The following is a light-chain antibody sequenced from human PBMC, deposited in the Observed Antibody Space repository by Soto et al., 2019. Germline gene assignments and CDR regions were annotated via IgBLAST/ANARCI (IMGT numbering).Light chain of an antibody. CDR3: QQYGSLPFT. CDR1: QSITSNY. CDR2: GAS. Sequence: EIVLTQSPGTLSLSPGEGATLSCRASQSITSNYLAWYQQKPDQAPRLLISGASRRATCIPDRFSGSGSGTDFTLTSSRLEPEDFAVYHCQQYGSLPFTFGQGTELEVK. V-gene: IGKV3-20*01. J-gene: IGKJ2*01.